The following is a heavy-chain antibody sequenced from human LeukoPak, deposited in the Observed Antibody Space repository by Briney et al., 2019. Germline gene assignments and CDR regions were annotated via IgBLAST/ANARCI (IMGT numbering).Heavy chain of an antibody. D-gene: IGHD6-19*01. Sequence: PGGSLRLSCAASGFTFSSYAMHWVRQAPGKGLEWVAVISYDGSNKYYADSVKGRFTISRDNSKNTLYLQMNSLRAEDTAVYYCAMPRGYSSGWYPLHYWGQGTLVTVSP. J-gene: IGHJ4*02. V-gene: IGHV3-30-3*01. CDR3: AMPRGYSSGWYPLHY. CDR2: ISYDGSNK. CDR1: GFTFSSYA.